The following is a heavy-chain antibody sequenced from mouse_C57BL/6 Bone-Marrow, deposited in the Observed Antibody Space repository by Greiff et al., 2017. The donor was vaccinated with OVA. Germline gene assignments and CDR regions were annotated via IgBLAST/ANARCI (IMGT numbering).Heavy chain of an antibody. V-gene: IGHV1-72*01. D-gene: IGHD1-1*01. Sequence: VQLQQPGAELVKPGASVKLSCKASGYTFTSYWMHWVKQRPGRGLEWIGRIDPNSGGTKYNEKFKSKATLTVDKPSSTAYMQLSSLTSEDSAVYDCARERRCTTVEDYAMDYWGQGTSVTVSS. J-gene: IGHJ4*01. CDR3: ARERRCTTVEDYAMDY. CDR2: IDPNSGGT. CDR1: GYTFTSYW.